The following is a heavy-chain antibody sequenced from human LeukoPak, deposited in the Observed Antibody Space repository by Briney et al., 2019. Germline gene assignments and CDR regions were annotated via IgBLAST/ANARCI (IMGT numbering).Heavy chain of an antibody. V-gene: IGHV3-30*02. J-gene: IGHJ6*03. D-gene: IGHD6-13*01. CDR1: GFTFSSYG. CDR3: AKWRQQLYYMDV. CDR2: IRYDGSNK. Sequence: GGSLRLSCAASGFTFSSYGMHWVRQAPGKGLEWVAFIRYDGSNKYYADSVKGRSTISRDNSKNTLYLQMNSLRAEDTAVYYCAKWRQQLYYMDVWGKGTTVTVSS.